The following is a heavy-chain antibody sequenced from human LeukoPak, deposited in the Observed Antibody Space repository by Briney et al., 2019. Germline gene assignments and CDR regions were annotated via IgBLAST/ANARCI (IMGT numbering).Heavy chain of an antibody. J-gene: IGHJ3*02. CDR2: INHSGST. CDR3: AAYDSGSYYFTAFDI. Sequence: SDTLSLPCAVYGGFFSGYYWSWLRQPPGKGLEWLGEINHSGSTTYKPSLKSRVTISVDTSKNQFSLKLSSVTAADTSVYYCAAYDSGSYYFTAFDIWGQGTMVTVSS. V-gene: IGHV4-34*01. D-gene: IGHD1-26*01. CDR1: GGFFSGYY.